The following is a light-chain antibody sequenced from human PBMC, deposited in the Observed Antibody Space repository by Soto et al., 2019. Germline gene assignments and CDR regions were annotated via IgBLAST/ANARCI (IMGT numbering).Light chain of an antibody. CDR3: SSYTSSNTLV. CDR1: SSDVGGYNY. CDR2: EVS. J-gene: IGLJ2*01. V-gene: IGLV2-14*01. Sequence: QSALTQPASVSGSPGQSITISCTGTSSDVGGYNYVSWYQQHPGKAPKLMIYEVSYRPSGVSNRFSGSKSGNTASLTISGLQAEDEADYYRSSYTSSNTLVFGGGTKLTVL.